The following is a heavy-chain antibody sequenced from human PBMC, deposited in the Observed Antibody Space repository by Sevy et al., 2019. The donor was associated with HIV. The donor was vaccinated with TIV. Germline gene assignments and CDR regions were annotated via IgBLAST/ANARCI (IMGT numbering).Heavy chain of an antibody. D-gene: IGHD2-8*01. CDR2: IYSSGST. Sequence: SETLSLTCTVSDGSISSYYSSWIRQPAGKGLEWIGHIYSSGSTNYNPSLKSRVTMSVDTSNNQFSLKLSSVTAADTAVYYCARDHPYNGAFNIWGQGTMVTVSS. J-gene: IGHJ3*02. V-gene: IGHV4-4*07. CDR1: DGSISSYY. CDR3: ARDHPYNGAFNI.